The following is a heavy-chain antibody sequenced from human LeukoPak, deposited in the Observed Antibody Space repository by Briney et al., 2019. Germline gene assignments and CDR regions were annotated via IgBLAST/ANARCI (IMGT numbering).Heavy chain of an antibody. CDR3: ARARGVRGVIITSSFDY. CDR2: IYYSGST. D-gene: IGHD3-10*01. CDR1: GGSLSSYY. V-gene: IGHV4-59*01. J-gene: IGHJ4*02. Sequence: SETLSLTCTVSGGSLSSYYWSWIRQPPGKGLEWIGYIYYSGSTNYNPSLKSRVTISVDTSKNQFSLKLSSVTAADTAVYYCARARGVRGVIITSSFDYWGQGTLVTVSS.